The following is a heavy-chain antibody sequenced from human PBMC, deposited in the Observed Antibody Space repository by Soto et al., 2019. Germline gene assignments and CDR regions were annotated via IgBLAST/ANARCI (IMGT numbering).Heavy chain of an antibody. D-gene: IGHD5-18*01. CDR1: GFTFSSYA. CDR2: ISSNGGST. CDR3: VKILQYSYGLPH. Sequence: PGGSLRLSCSASGFTFSSYAMHWVRQAPGKGLEYVSAISSNGGSTYYADSEKGRFTISRDNSKNTLYLQMSSLRAEDTVVYYCVKILQYSYGLPHWGQGTLVTVSS. V-gene: IGHV3-64D*06. J-gene: IGHJ4*02.